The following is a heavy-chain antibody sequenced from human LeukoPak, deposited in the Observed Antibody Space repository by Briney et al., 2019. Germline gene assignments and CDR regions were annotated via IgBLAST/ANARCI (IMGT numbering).Heavy chain of an antibody. CDR1: GFTFSSYG. Sequence: GGSLRLSCAASGFTFSSYGMHWVRQAPGKGLEWVAFIWYDGSNKYYADSVKGRFTISRDNSKNTLYLQMNSLRAEDTAVYYCAKDLGTMIVVVLDYWGQGTLVTVSS. CDR2: IWYDGSNK. D-gene: IGHD3-22*01. J-gene: IGHJ4*02. CDR3: AKDLGTMIVVVLDY. V-gene: IGHV3-30*02.